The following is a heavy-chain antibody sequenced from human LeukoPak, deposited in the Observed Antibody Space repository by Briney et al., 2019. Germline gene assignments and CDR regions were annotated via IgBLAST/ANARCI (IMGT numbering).Heavy chain of an antibody. CDR2: ISAYHGKT. CDR1: GYAFSTFG. D-gene: IGHD6-19*01. CDR3: ARDSPFMVPGTGDAFDI. J-gene: IGHJ3*02. V-gene: IGHV1-18*01. Sequence: ASVTVSCTASGYAFSTFGISWVRQAPGEGLEWMGCISAYHGKTNCPKRFQGRVTLTTETSTSTAYMELRSLRSDDTAIYYCARDSPFMVPGTGDAFDIWGQGTMVSVSS.